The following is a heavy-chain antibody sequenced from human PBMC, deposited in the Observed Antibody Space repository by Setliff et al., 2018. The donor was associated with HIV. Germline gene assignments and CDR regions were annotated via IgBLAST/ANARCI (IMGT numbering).Heavy chain of an antibody. CDR2: IIPAFGTA. CDR3: AREGLRVTSVGGAYWYHGIDV. D-gene: IGHD2-21*02. V-gene: IGHV1-69*05. J-gene: IGHJ6*02. Sequence: SVKVSCKTSGDTLSIHPISWVRQAPGRGLDWMGGIIPAFGTANYAQKFQDRVTITTDESTTTVFMELTGLRSEDTAVYYCAREGLRVTSVGGAYWYHGIDVWGQGTTVTVSS. CDR1: GDTLSIHP.